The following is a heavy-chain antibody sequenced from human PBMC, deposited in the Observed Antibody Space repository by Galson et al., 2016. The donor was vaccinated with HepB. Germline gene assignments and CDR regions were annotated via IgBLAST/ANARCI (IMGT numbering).Heavy chain of an antibody. CDR2: VTSSGSGST. Sequence: SETLSLTCTISGDSLNTSNYYWGWIRQTPGKGLEWMGSVTSSGSGSTYYNPSLKSRGTILLDTSKNQVSLRLHSVTAADTAVYYCARGGLYFDILTGYSPFDYWGQGTLVTVSS. J-gene: IGHJ4*02. D-gene: IGHD3-9*01. CDR1: GDSLNTSNYY. V-gene: IGHV4-39*07. CDR3: ARGGLYFDILTGYSPFDY.